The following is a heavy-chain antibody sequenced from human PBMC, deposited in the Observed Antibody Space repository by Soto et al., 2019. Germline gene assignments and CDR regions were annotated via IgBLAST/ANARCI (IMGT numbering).Heavy chain of an antibody. J-gene: IGHJ6*03. CDR2: IKSDGSST. V-gene: IGHV3-74*01. CDR3: ARDPGLGRKSSSCWYRPWADYYGYIDG. CDR1: GFTFSSYW. D-gene: IGHD6-13*01. Sequence: WGSLRLSCAASGFTFSSYWMHWVRQAPGKGLVWVARIKSDGSSTSYADSVKGRFTISRDNAKNTLYLQMNGLRAEDTGGYYCARDPGLGRKSSSCWYRPWADYYGYIDGWGKGTTVPVSS.